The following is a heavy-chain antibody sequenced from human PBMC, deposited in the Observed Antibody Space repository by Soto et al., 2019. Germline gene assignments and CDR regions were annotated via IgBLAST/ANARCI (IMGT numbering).Heavy chain of an antibody. V-gene: IGHV4-4*02. J-gene: IGHJ4*02. CDR1: GGSISSSNW. D-gene: IGHD5-12*01. Sequence: PSETLSLTCAVSGGSISSSNWWSWVRQPPGKGLEWIGEIYHSGSTNYNPSLKSRVTISVDTSKNQFSLKLSSVTAADTAVYYCARFVDIVADYWGQGTLVTVSS. CDR2: IYHSGST. CDR3: ARFVDIVADY.